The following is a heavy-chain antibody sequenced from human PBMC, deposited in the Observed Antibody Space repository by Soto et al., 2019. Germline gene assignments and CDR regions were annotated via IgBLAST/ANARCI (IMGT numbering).Heavy chain of an antibody. CDR1: GYTFTSYG. V-gene: IGHV1-18*04. J-gene: IGHJ4*02. CDR3: ARTADGSYGGNSRYFDY. D-gene: IGHD2-21*02. Sequence: ASVKVSCKTSGYTFTSYGISWVRQAPGQGLEWMGWISAYNGNTNYAQKLQGRVTMTTDTSTSTAYMELGSPRSDDTAVYYCARTADGSYGGNSRYFDYWGQGTLVTVSS. CDR2: ISAYNGNT.